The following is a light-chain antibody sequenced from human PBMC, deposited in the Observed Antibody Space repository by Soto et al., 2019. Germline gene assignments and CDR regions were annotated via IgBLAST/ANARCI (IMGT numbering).Light chain of an antibody. J-gene: IGLJ1*01. CDR3: SSYTSGSTLPWV. Sequence: QPVLTQPASVSGSPGQSITISCTGTSSDIGNYDFVSWYQQVPGTAPKAMIYEVSSRPSGVSNRFSGSKSGNTASLTIFGLQLEDEAVYYCSSYTSGSTLPWVFGTGTKVTVL. CDR1: SSDIGNYDF. V-gene: IGLV2-14*01. CDR2: EVS.